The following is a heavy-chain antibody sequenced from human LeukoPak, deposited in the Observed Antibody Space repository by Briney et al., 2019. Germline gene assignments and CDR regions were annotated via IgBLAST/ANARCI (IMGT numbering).Heavy chain of an antibody. CDR3: AKSLAQKLGIFDY. CDR1: GFTFDDYS. D-gene: IGHD3-16*01. J-gene: IGHJ4*02. Sequence: GGSLRLSCAASGFTFDDYSMHWVRQAPGKGLEWVSGISWNSGSIGYADAVKGRFTISRDNAKNSLYLQMNSLRAEDTALYYCAKSLAQKLGIFDYWGQGTLVTVSS. V-gene: IGHV3-9*01. CDR2: ISWNSGSI.